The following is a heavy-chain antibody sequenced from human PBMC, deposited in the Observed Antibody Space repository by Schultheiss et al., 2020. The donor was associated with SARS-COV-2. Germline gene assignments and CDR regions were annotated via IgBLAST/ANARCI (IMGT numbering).Heavy chain of an antibody. V-gene: IGHV3-21*04. CDR1: GFTFSSYS. J-gene: IGHJ4*02. CDR3: ARDLRVWGSYRYTGVGVDY. D-gene: IGHD3-16*02. Sequence: GESLKISCAASGFTFSSYSMNWVRQAPGKGLEWVSSISSSSSYIYYADSVKGRFTISRDNAKNSLYLQMNSLRAEDTAVYYCARDLRVWGSYRYTGVGVDYWGQGTLVTVSS. CDR2: ISSSSSYI.